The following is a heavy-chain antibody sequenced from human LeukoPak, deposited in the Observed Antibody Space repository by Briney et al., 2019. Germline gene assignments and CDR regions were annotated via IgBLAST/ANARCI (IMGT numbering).Heavy chain of an antibody. J-gene: IGHJ5*02. Sequence: GESLKISCKGSGYSFTSYWIGWVRQMPGKGLEWMGIIYPGDSDTRYSPSFQGQVTISADKSISTAYLQWSSPKASDTAMYYCARRGYSYGHNTNWFDPWGQGTLVTVSS. CDR2: IYPGDSDT. CDR3: ARRGYSYGHNTNWFDP. CDR1: GYSFTSYW. V-gene: IGHV5-51*01. D-gene: IGHD5-18*01.